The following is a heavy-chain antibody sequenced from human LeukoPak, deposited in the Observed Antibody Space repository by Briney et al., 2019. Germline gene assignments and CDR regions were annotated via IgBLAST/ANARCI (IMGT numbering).Heavy chain of an antibody. D-gene: IGHD6-13*01. CDR1: GIPFSDFY. V-gene: IGHV3-11*03. J-gene: IGHJ4*02. Sequence: GGSLRLSCVVSGIPFSDFYMNWIRQAPGKGLEWISYISSSSSYTDYAESVKGRFTISRDNAKSALYLEMNDLRVEDTAVYYCAAGTAADYWGQGTLVIVSS. CDR2: ISSSSSYT. CDR3: AAGTAADY.